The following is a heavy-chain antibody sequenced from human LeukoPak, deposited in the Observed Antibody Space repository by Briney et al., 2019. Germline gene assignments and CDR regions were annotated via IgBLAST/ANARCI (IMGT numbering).Heavy chain of an antibody. Sequence: GGSLRLSCAASGFTFSTYWMTWVRQAPGKGLEWVANIKEDGSEKYYVDSVKGRFTISRDNAMNSLYLQMNSLRAEDTGVYYCAREDTAIGGDYWGQGTLVTVSS. D-gene: IGHD5-18*01. CDR1: GFTFSTYW. CDR2: IKEDGSEK. V-gene: IGHV3-7*01. J-gene: IGHJ4*02. CDR3: AREDTAIGGDY.